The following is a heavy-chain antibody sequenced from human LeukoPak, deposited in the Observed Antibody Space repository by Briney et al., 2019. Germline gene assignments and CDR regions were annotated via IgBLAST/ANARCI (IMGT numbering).Heavy chain of an antibody. D-gene: IGHD6-13*01. CDR2: IRYDGSNK. J-gene: IGHJ6*03. CDR3: AKDYSSSWPYYYYYMDV. Sequence: PGGSLRLSCAASGFTFSSYGMHWVRQAPGKGLEWVAFIRYDGSNKYYADSVKGRFTISRDNSKNTLYLQMNSLRAEDTAVYYCAKDYSSSWPYYYYYMDVWGKGTTVTVSS. CDR1: GFTFSSYG. V-gene: IGHV3-30*02.